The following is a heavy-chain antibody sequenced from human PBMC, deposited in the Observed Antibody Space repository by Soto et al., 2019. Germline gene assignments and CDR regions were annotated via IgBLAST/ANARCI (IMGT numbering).Heavy chain of an antibody. CDR3: ARDITYDFWSGYQNIDY. D-gene: IGHD3-3*01. CDR2: IKQDGSEK. J-gene: IGHJ4*02. Sequence: GGSLRLSCAASGFTFSSYWMSWVRQAPGKGLEWVANIKQDGSEKYYVDSVKGRFTISRDNAKNSLYLQMNSLRAEDTAVYYCARDITYDFWSGYQNIDYWGQGTLVTVSS. V-gene: IGHV3-7*01. CDR1: GFTFSSYW.